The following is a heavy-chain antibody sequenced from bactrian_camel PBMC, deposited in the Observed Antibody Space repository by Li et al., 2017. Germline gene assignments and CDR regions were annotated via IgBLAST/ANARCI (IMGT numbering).Heavy chain of an antibody. Sequence: VESGGGSVQDGGSLSLSCAASEPTYDRGYCMAWFRQASGKEREGVAAICGSGYTDYAGSVAGRFTVSKDNAKNTLYLQMNGLKTEDTAVYYCAQLKAYCSGDYCYDHMDYWGKGTQVTVS. D-gene: IGHD2*01. CDR2: ICGSGYT. J-gene: IGHJ7*01. CDR1: EPTYDRGYC. V-gene: IGHV3S55*01.